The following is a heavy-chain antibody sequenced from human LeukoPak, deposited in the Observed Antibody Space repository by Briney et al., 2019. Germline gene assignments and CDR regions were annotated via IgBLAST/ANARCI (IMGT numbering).Heavy chain of an antibody. V-gene: IGHV3-23*01. J-gene: IGHJ4*02. CDR3: AKLGCSRNLCNINY. D-gene: IGHD2-2*01. CDR2: LNDNGGST. CDR1: GFAFSTYA. Sequence: PGGSLTLSCAASGFAFSTYAMNWVRQTPGKGLEWVSGLNDNGGSTYYADSVKGRFTISRDNSKNTLFLQMNSLRAEDTAVYYCAKLGCSRNLCNINYWAQGLQVTVSS.